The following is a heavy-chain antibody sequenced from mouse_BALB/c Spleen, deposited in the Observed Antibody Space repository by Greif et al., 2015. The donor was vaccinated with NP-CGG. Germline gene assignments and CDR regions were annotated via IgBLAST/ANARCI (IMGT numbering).Heavy chain of an antibody. CDR3: ARYGEGFDY. V-gene: IGHV1S81*02. CDR1: GYTFTSYW. J-gene: IGHJ2*01. D-gene: IGHD1-1*02. Sequence: VKLVESGAELVKPGASVKLSCKASGYTFTSYWMHWVKQRPGQGLEWIGEINPSNGRTNYNEKFKSKATLTVDKSSSTAYMQLSSLTSEDSAVYYCARYGEGFDYWGQGTTLTVSS. CDR2: INPSNGRT.